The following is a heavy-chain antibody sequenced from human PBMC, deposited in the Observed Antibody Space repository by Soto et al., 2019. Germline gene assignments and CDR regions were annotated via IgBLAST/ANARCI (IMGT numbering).Heavy chain of an antibody. Sequence: SVKVSCKASGGTFSSYTISWVRQAPGQGLEWMGRIIPILGIANYAQKFQGRVTITADKSTSTVYLELSSLRFEDRAVYYFARESNYYDSSGYYYEAVFDYWGQGTLVTVSS. CDR1: GGTFSSYT. J-gene: IGHJ4*02. D-gene: IGHD3-22*01. CDR2: IIPILGIA. CDR3: ARESNYYDSSGYYYEAVFDY. V-gene: IGHV1-69*04.